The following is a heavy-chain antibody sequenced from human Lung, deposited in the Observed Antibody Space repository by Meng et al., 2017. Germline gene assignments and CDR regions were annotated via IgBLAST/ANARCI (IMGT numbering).Heavy chain of an antibody. V-gene: IGHV3-30*01. CDR1: GFTFSRNA. J-gene: IGHJ4*02. Sequence: QVHVVESGGGVVQPGRSLRPSCPASGFTFSRNAMHWVRQAPGKGLEWVAAISYDGSNQHYADSVKGRFTISRDNSENTLYLQMNSLRADDTAVYYCARNNYGDYYFDYWGQGTLVTVSS. CDR3: ARNNYGDYYFDY. D-gene: IGHD4-17*01. CDR2: ISYDGSNQ.